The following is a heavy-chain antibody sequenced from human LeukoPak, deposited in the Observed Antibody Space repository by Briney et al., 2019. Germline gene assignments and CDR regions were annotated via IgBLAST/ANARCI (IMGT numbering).Heavy chain of an antibody. CDR3: AKLSEPYYYYYYGMDV. V-gene: IGHV3-74*01. J-gene: IGHJ6*02. D-gene: IGHD1-26*01. CDR1: GFTFSSYW. Sequence: GGSLRLSCAASGFTFSSYWMNWVRQAPGKGLVWVSRIASDGSSTTYADSVKGRFSISRNNAKNTLYLQMNSLRAEDTAVYYCAKLSEPYYYYYYGMDVWGQGTTVTVSS. CDR2: IASDGSST.